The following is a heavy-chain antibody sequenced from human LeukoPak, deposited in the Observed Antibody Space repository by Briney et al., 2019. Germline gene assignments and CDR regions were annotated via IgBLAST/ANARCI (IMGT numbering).Heavy chain of an antibody. CDR1: GFTFSSYE. CDR3: ASDIVLKDY. V-gene: IGHV3-48*03. CDR2: ISISGTTI. Sequence: GGSLRLPCAASGFTFSSYEMNWVRQAPGKGLEWVSYISISGTTISYADSVKGRFTISRDNAKNSLYLQMKSLRVEDTAVYYCASDIVLKDYWGQGTLVTVSS. J-gene: IGHJ4*02. D-gene: IGHD2/OR15-2a*01.